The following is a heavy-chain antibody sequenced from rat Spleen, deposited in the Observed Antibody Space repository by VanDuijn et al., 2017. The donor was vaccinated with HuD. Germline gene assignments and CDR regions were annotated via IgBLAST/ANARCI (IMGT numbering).Heavy chain of an antibody. CDR1: GYSITSGYR. J-gene: IGHJ2*01. D-gene: IGHD1-9*01. CDR2: INSAGSS. CDR3: ARRHYGYTDYFDY. V-gene: IGHV3-3*01. Sequence: EVQLQESGPGLVKPSQSLSLTCSVTGYSITSGYRWNWIRQFPGNKLEWMGYINSAGSSNYNPSLKSRISITRDTSKNQFFLQVNSVTTEDTATYYCARRHYGYTDYFDYWGQGVMVTVSS.